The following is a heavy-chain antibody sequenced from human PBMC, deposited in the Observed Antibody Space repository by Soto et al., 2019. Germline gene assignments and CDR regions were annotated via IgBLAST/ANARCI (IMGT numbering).Heavy chain of an antibody. CDR2: ISGSVGST. D-gene: IGHD2-15*01. Sequence: GGSLRLSCAASGFTFSSYAMSWVRQAPGKGLEWVSAISGSVGSTYYADSVKGRFTISRDNSKNTLYLQMKSLRAEDTAVYYCAKPYCSGGSCYAGGFDYWGQGTLVTVSS. CDR1: GFTFSSYA. J-gene: IGHJ4*02. V-gene: IGHV3-23*01. CDR3: AKPYCSGGSCYAGGFDY.